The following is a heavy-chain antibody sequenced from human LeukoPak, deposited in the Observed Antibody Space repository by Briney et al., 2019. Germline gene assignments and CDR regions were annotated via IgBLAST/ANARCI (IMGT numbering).Heavy chain of an antibody. D-gene: IGHD5-12*01. CDR3: GRAKEDYSGYGTYEQYYYFYMDV. CDR2: ISNRGTTI. Sequence: GGSLRLSCAASGFTFSDYFMSWIRQAPGKGLEWVSYISNRGTTIYYADSVKGRFTVSRDNAKNSLYLHMNSLRAEDTAVYYCGRAKEDYSGYGTYEQYYYFYMDVWAKGPRSPSP. V-gene: IGHV3-11*01. J-gene: IGHJ6*03. CDR1: GFTFSDYF.